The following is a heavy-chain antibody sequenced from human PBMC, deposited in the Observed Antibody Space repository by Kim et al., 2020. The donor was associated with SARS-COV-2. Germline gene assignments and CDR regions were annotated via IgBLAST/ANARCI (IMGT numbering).Heavy chain of an antibody. Sequence: ASVKVSCKASGYTFTSYGITWLRQAPGQGLEWMGWISAYSGDTTYAQNLQARVTMTTDTSATTAYMELRSLRSDDTAVYYCARDTWCSSTTCSTDVVGEDAFDIWGQGTMVTVSS. D-gene: IGHD2-2*02. CDR2: ISAYSGDT. J-gene: IGHJ3*02. CDR3: ARDTWCSSTTCSTDVVGEDAFDI. CDR1: GYTFTSYG. V-gene: IGHV1-18*04.